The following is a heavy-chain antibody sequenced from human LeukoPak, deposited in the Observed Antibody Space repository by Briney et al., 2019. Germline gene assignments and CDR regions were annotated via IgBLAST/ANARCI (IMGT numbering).Heavy chain of an antibody. CDR2: MNPNSGNT. CDR1: GYTFTSYD. CDR3: ARSPRFRCSGGSCYYFDY. Sequence: GASVKVSCKASGYTFTSYDTNWVRQATGQGLEWMGWMNPNSGNTGYAQKFQGRVTMPRNTSISTAYMELSSLRSQDTAVYYCARSPRFRCSGGSCYYFDYWGQGTLVTVSS. V-gene: IGHV1-8*01. D-gene: IGHD2-15*01. J-gene: IGHJ4*02.